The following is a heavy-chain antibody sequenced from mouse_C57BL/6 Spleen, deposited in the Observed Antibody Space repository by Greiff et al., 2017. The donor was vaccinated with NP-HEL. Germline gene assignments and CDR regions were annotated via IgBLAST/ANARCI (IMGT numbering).Heavy chain of an antibody. Sequence: EVQGVESGGGLVQPGGSMKLSCVASGFTFSNYWMNWVRQSPEKGLEWVAQIRLKSDNYATHYAESVKGRFTISRDDSKSSVYLQMNNLRAEDTGIYYCTGLYYSNYDYAMDYWGQGTSVTVSS. V-gene: IGHV6-3*01. CDR1: GFTFSNYW. D-gene: IGHD2-5*01. CDR2: IRLKSDNYAT. J-gene: IGHJ4*01. CDR3: TGLYYSNYDYAMDY.